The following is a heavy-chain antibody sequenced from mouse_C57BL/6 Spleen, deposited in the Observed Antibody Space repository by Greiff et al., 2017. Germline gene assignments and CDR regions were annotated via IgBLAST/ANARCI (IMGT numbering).Heavy chain of an antibody. Sequence: QVQRQQSDAELVKPGASVKISCKVSGYTFTDHTIHWMKQRPEQGLEWIGFIYPRDGSTKYNEKFKGKATLTADKSYSTAYMQLNSLTSEDSAVYFWAREWKDWPFDDWGQGTTLTGSS. CDR2: IYPRDGST. D-gene: IGHD1-3*01. CDR3: AREWKDWPFDD. V-gene: IGHV1-78*01. J-gene: IGHJ2*01. CDR1: GYTFTDHT.